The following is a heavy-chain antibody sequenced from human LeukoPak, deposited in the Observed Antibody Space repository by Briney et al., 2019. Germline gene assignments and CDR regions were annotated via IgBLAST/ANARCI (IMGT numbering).Heavy chain of an antibody. CDR3: ARDPTSSWETAFDM. D-gene: IGHD1-26*01. Sequence: GGSLRLSCAASGFTLSTYTMNWVRQAPGKGLEWVSPIDSGSSYIYYADSVKGRFTISRDNAKNSLYLQMNSLRAEDTAVYYCARDPTSSWETAFDMWGQGTMVTVSS. V-gene: IGHV3-21*01. CDR2: IDSGSSYI. CDR1: GFTLSTYT. J-gene: IGHJ3*02.